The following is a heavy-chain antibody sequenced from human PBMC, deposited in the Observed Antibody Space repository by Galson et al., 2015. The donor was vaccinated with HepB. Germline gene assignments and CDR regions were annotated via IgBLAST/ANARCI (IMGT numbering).Heavy chain of an antibody. CDR1: GYTFTSYA. V-gene: IGHV7-4-1*02. Sequence: SVKVSCKASGYTFTSYAMNWVRQAPGQGLEWMGWINTNTGNPTYAQGFTGRFVFSLDTSVSTAYLQISSLKAEDTAVYYCARDPVTGYSSSWYFRSSIYFDYWGQGTLVTVSS. D-gene: IGHD6-13*01. CDR2: INTNTGNP. J-gene: IGHJ4*02. CDR3: ARDPVTGYSSSWYFRSSIYFDY.